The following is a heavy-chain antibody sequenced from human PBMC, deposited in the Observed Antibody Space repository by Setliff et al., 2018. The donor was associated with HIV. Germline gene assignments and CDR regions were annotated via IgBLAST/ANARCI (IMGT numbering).Heavy chain of an antibody. Sequence: PSETLSLTCAVYGGSFSGSYWSWIRQAPGKGLEWIGEINHSGITHYNPSLETRVTLFADTSKNQFSLRLGPVTAADTAIYYCAKGPRGLGLRYYFDYWVPETLLVTVSS. CDR2: INHSGIT. CDR3: AKGPRGLGLRYYFDY. V-gene: IGHV4-34*01. J-gene: IGHJ4*03. D-gene: IGHD3-10*01. CDR1: GGSFSGSY.